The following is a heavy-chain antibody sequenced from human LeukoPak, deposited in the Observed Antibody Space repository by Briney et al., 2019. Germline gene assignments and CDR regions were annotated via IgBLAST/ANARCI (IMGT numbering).Heavy chain of an antibody. D-gene: IGHD2-15*01. CDR1: GGTFSSYT. CDR2: IIPILGIA. Sequence: SVKVSCKASGGTFSSYTISWVRQAPGQGLEWMGRIIPILGIANYAQKFQGRVTITADKSTSAAYMELSSLRSEDTAVYYCASEYPVVAAIWEPIWGQGTMVTVSS. J-gene: IGHJ3*02. CDR3: ASEYPVVAAIWEPI. V-gene: IGHV1-69*02.